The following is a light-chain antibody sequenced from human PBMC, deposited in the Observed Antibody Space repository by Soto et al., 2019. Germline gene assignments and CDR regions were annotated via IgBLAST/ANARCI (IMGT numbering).Light chain of an antibody. CDR1: NIGSKS. V-gene: IGLV3-21*02. CDR2: DDG. Sequence: SYELTQPPSVSVAPGQTARITCGGNNIGSKSVHWYQQKPGQAPVLVVYDDGDRPSEIPERFSGSNSGNTATLTISRVEAGDEADYYCQVWDRSSDLVVFGGGTKVTVL. J-gene: IGLJ2*01. CDR3: QVWDRSSDLVV.